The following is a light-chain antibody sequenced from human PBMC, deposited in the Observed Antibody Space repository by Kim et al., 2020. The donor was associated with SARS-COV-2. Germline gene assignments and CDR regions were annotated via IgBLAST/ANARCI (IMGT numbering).Light chain of an antibody. J-gene: IGKJ4*01. CDR1: QSVSGSH. CDR3: QQYAASPFT. V-gene: IGKV3-20*01. Sequence: SPGERATLSCRASQSVSGSHLAWYQQQPGQTPRILIYDASSRVTGISDRFSGSGSGTDFTLTISRLQPEDFAVYYCQQYAASPFTFGGGTKVDIK. CDR2: DAS.